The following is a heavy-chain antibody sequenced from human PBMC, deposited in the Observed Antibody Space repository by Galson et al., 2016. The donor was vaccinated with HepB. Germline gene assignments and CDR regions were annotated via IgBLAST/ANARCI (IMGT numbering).Heavy chain of an antibody. J-gene: IGHJ4*02. CDR2: ISYDGSNK. V-gene: IGHV3-30-3*01. Sequence: SLRLSCAASGFTFSTYTIHWVRQAPGKGLEWVALISYDGSNKFYADSVKGQFIVSRDNSKNTLHLQMNSLRAGDTAVYYCTREYDGGSGGFDYWGQGALVAVSS. CDR3: TREYDGGSGGFDY. D-gene: IGHD3-10*01. CDR1: GFTFSTYT.